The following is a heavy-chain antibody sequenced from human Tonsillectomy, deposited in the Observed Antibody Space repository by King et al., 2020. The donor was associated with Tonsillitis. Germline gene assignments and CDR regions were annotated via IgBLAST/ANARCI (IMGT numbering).Heavy chain of an antibody. V-gene: IGHV3-30*02. D-gene: IGHD3-16*02. CDR2: IRYDGNYI. CDR3: AKAGGGGLGGNYRVGAFDY. CDR1: GFTFSSYD. J-gene: IGHJ4*02. Sequence: VQLVESGGGVVQPGGSLRLSCVASGFTFSSYDSHWVRQAPGKGLEWVAFIRYDGNYIYYADSVKGRFTISRDNSKNTLYLQMNSLRIEDTAVYYCAKAGGGGLGGNYRVGAFDYWGQGTLVTVSS.